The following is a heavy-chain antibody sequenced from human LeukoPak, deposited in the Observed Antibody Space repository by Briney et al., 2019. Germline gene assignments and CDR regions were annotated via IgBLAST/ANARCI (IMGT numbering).Heavy chain of an antibody. V-gene: IGHV3-48*02. CDR3: ARAVTVVTRGGLVFDY. J-gene: IGHJ4*02. Sequence: QPGGSLGLSCAASGFTFSSYSMNWVRQAPGKGLEWVSYISSSSNTIYYADSVKGRFTISRDNAKNSLFLQMNSLRDEDTSVYYCARAVTVVTRGGLVFDYWGQGTLVTVSS. CDR1: GFTFSSYS. D-gene: IGHD2-21*02. CDR2: ISSSSNTI.